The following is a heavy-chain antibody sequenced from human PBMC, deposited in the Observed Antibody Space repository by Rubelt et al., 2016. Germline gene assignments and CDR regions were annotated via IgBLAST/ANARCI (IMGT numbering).Heavy chain of an antibody. CDR1: GYRFTNYW. J-gene: IGHJ4*02. D-gene: IGHD5-12*01. CDR3: SRLMGYSTIDY. Sequence: EVQLVQSGAEVKKPGESLKISCKGSGYRFTNYWIGWVRQMPGKGLEWMGIIHPGDSATRYSPSFQGQVTIAADKSINTAYLKWSSLKASDTAIYYCSRLMGYSTIDYWGQGTLVTVSS. V-gene: IGHV5-51*01. CDR2: IHPGDSAT.